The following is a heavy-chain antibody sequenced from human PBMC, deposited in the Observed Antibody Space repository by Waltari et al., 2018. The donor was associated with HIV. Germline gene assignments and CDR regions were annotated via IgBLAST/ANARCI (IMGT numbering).Heavy chain of an antibody. D-gene: IGHD3-22*01. Sequence: QVPLVEAGGGVVQPGRSLRLCCTASGVIFSSYGRHWVRQAPGKGLEWVAVVWYDGNNKYYADSVKGRFTISRDNSKNTLYLQMNNLRVEDTAVYYCARTPYDTSGYCFDYWGQGTLVTVSS. CDR1: GVIFSSYG. CDR3: ARTPYDTSGYCFDY. J-gene: IGHJ4*02. CDR2: VWYDGNNK. V-gene: IGHV3-33*01.